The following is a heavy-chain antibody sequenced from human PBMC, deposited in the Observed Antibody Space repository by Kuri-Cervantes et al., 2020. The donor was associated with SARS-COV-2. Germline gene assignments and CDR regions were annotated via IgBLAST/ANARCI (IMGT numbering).Heavy chain of an antibody. V-gene: IGHV3-30-3*01. Sequence: GESLKISCAASGFTFSTYAMHWVRQAPGKGLEWVAVISYDGSNKYYADSVKGRFTLSRDNSKNTLYLHMKSLRSEDTAMYYCAKDRVGVQDFWGQGTLVTVSS. D-gene: IGHD2-21*01. CDR3: AKDRVGVQDF. J-gene: IGHJ4*02. CDR1: GFTFSTYA. CDR2: ISYDGSNK.